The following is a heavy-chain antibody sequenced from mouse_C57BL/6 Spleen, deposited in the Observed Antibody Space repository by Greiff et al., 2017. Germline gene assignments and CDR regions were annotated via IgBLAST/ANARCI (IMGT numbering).Heavy chain of an antibody. CDR1: GYTFTSYW. Sequence: QVQLKQPGAELVRPGTSVKLSCKASGYTFTSYWMHWVKQRPGQGLEWIGVIDPSDSYTNYNQKFKGKATLTVDTSSSTAYMQVSSLTSEDSAVYYCARGVDGYYAMDYWGQGTSVTVSS. CDR2: IDPSDSYT. V-gene: IGHV1-59*01. J-gene: IGHJ4*01. CDR3: ARGVDGYYAMDY. D-gene: IGHD1-1*01.